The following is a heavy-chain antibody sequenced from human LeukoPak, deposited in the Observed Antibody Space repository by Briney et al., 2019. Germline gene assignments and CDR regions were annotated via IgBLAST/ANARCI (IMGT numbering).Heavy chain of an antibody. V-gene: IGHV3-23*01. CDR1: GFTFSNYA. J-gene: IGHJ4*02. D-gene: IGHD3-16*01. CDR2: ISGSGDNT. CDR3: AKDGKITPDY. Sequence: GGSLRLSCAASGFTFSNYAMSWVRQAPGKGLEWVSAISGSGDNTYYADSVKGRFTVSRDNSKNTLYVQMKSLRAEDTAVYYCAKDGKITPDYWGQGTLVTVSS.